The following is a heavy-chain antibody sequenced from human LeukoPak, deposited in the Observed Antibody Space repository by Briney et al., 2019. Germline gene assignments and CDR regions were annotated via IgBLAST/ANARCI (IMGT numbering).Heavy chain of an antibody. J-gene: IGHJ4*02. CDR1: GGSFSGYY. CDR3: ASGRSAVGHFDY. V-gene: IGHV4-34*01. CDR2: INHSGST. D-gene: IGHD4-23*01. Sequence: SETLSLTCAVYGGSFSGYYWRWIRQPPGKGLEWIGEINHSGSTNYNPSLKSRVTISVDTSKNQFSLKLSSVTAADTAVYYCASGRSAVGHFDYWGQGTLVTVSS.